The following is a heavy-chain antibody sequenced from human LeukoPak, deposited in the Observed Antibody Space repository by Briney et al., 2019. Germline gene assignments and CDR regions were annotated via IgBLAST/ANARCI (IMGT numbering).Heavy chain of an antibody. Sequence: GGSLRLSCAASGFTVSSNYMSWVRQAPGKGLEWVSVIYSGGSTYYADSVKGRFTISIDNSKNTLYLQMNSLRAEDTAVYYCARDRGSSSPGFVYWGQGTLVTVSS. J-gene: IGHJ4*02. CDR1: GFTVSSNY. CDR3: ARDRGSSSPGFVY. D-gene: IGHD1-26*01. V-gene: IGHV3-53*01. CDR2: IYSGGST.